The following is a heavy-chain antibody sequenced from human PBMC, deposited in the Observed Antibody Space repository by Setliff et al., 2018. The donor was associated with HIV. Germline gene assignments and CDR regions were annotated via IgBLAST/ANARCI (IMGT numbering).Heavy chain of an antibody. CDR2: IRSKVYGGTT. J-gene: IGHJ4*02. CDR3: SRDDLYGGNSFDY. D-gene: IGHD4-17*01. Sequence: QTGGSLRLSCTTSGFTFGDYAMSWVRQAPGKGLEWVGFIRSKVYGGTTEYAASVKGRFTISRDDSKSIAYLQMNSLKTEDTAVYYCSRDDLYGGNSFDYWGQGTLVTVSS. V-gene: IGHV3-49*04. CDR1: GFTFGDYA.